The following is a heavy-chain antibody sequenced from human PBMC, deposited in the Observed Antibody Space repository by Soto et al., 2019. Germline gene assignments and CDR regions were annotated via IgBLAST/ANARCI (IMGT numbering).Heavy chain of an antibody. CDR2: IWYDGSNK. V-gene: IGHV3-33*01. CDR1: GFTFSSYG. D-gene: IGHD2-2*01. Sequence: GGSLRLSCAASGFTFSSYGMHWVRQAPGKGLEWVAVIWYDGSNKYYADSVKGRFTISRDNSKNTLYLQMNSLRAEDTAVYYCARDGLGGYCSSTSCSTYFDIWGQGTMVTV. CDR3: ARDGLGGYCSSTSCSTYFDI. J-gene: IGHJ3*02.